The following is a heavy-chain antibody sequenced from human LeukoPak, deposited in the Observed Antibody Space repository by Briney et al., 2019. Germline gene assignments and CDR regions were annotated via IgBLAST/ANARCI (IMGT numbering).Heavy chain of an antibody. J-gene: IGHJ4*02. D-gene: IGHD3-3*01. Sequence: GGSLRLSCAASAFTFSSYSMNWVRQAPGRGLEWVSYISSSSSTIYYADSVKGRFTISRDNAKNSLYLQMNSLRAEDTAVYYCASSGGEWLPSYYFDYWGQGTLVTVSS. CDR1: AFTFSSYS. CDR2: ISSSSSTI. CDR3: ASSGGEWLPSYYFDY. V-gene: IGHV3-48*01.